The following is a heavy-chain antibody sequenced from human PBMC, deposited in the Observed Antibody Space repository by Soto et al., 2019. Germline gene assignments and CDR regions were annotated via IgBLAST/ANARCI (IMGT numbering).Heavy chain of an antibody. CDR3: ARAEAYYYGSGSYFTYNWFDP. D-gene: IGHD3-10*01. Sequence: QVQLVQSGAEVKKPGASVMVSCKASGYTFTSYDINWVRQATGQGLEWMGWMNPNSGNTGYAQKFQGRVTMTRNTSISTAYMELSSLRSEDTAVYYCARAEAYYYGSGSYFTYNWFDPWGQGTLVTVSS. CDR2: MNPNSGNT. V-gene: IGHV1-8*01. J-gene: IGHJ5*02. CDR1: GYTFTSYD.